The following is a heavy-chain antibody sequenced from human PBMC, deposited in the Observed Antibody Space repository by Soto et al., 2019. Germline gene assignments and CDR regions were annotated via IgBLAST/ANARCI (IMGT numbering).Heavy chain of an antibody. CDR2: MSYDGTKQ. CDR1: GFTFSTYG. Sequence: QVQLVESGGGVFQPGRSLRLSCAASGFTFSTYGRHWVRQAPGKGLEWVAAMSYDGTKQYYVDSVKGRFTISRDNSRNTLFLQVNSLRDEDTAVYYCAKEFGSTWIDHWGQGTLVTVSS. J-gene: IGHJ4*02. CDR3: AKEFGSTWIDH. V-gene: IGHV3-30*18. D-gene: IGHD6-13*01.